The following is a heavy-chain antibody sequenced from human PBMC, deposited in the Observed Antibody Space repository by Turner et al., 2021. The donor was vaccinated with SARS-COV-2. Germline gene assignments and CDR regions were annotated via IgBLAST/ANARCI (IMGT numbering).Heavy chain of an antibody. D-gene: IGHD2-2*01. V-gene: IGHV1-24*01. CDR3: ATGTPLGYQNWFDP. Sequence: QVQLVQSGAEVKKPGASVKVSCKVSGYTLIELSMHWVRQAPGKGLEWMGGFDPEDGETIYAQKFQGRVTMTEDKSTDTAYMELSSLRSEDTAVYDCATGTPLGYQNWFDPWGQGTLVTVSS. CDR2: FDPEDGET. J-gene: IGHJ5*02. CDR1: GYTLIELS.